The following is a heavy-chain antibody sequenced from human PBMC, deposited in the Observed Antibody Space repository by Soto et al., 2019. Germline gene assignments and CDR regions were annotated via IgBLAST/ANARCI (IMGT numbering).Heavy chain of an antibody. CDR2: ISSSGNSI. CDR1: GFSFSDYY. D-gene: IGHD4-17*01. J-gene: IGHJ5*02. V-gene: IGHV3-11*01. Sequence: QEQLVESGGGVVKPGGSLRLSCTASGFSFSDYYMSWIRQALGKGLECIAYISSSGNSIYYADSVKGRFTVSRDNAKNSLYLHMNSLTAEDTAMYYCVRDDDYGGTNNWFDPWGQGTLVTVSS. CDR3: VRDDDYGGTNNWFDP.